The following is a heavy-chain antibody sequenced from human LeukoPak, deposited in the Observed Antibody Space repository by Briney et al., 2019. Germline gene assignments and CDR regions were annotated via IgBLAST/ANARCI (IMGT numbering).Heavy chain of an antibody. CDR2: IYYSGST. V-gene: IGHV4-61*01. Sequence: PSETLSLTCTLSGGFVISGSYYWRWIRQPPGKGLEWIGYIYYSGSTNYNPSLKSRVTISLDTSKNPISLKQSSVAAADTGVYYCARVDSGSYNDALDNWGQGTMVTVSS. CDR1: GGFVISGSYY. D-gene: IGHD1-26*01. CDR3: ARVDSGSYNDALDN. J-gene: IGHJ3*02.